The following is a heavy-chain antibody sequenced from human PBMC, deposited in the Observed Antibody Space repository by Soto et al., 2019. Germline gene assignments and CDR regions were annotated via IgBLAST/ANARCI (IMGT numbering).Heavy chain of an antibody. D-gene: IGHD3-3*01. CDR2: ISYDGSNK. J-gene: IGHJ6*02. Sequence: GGSLRLSCAASGFTFSSYAMHWVRQAPGKGLEWVAVISYDGSNKYYADSVKGRFTISRDNSKNTLYLQMNSLRAEDTAVYYCARDRGGLRFLFDGMDVWGQGTTVTVSS. V-gene: IGHV3-30-3*01. CDR3: ARDRGGLRFLFDGMDV. CDR1: GFTFSSYA.